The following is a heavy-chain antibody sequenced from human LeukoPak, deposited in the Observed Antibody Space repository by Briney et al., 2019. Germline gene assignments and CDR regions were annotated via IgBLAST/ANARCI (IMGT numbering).Heavy chain of an antibody. V-gene: IGHV3-9*01. CDR2: ISWNSGSI. D-gene: IGHD3-10*01. Sequence: GGSLRLSCAASGFTFDDYAMPWVRHAPGKGLEWVSGISWNSGSIGYADSVKGRFTISRDNAKNSLYLQMNSLRAEDTALYYCAKDWSYYGSGSVAHFFDYWGQGTLVTVSS. J-gene: IGHJ4*02. CDR1: GFTFDDYA. CDR3: AKDWSYYGSGSVAHFFDY.